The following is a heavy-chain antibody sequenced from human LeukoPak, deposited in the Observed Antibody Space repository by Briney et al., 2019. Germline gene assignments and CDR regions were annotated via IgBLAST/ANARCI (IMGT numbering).Heavy chain of an antibody. CDR2: INHSGST. Sequence: SETLSLTCAVYGGSFSGYYWSWIRQPPGKGLEWIGEINHSGSTNYNPSLKSRVTISVDTSKNQFSLKLSSVTGADTPVYYCARVKLWFGELSRRFDPSGQGALVTVSS. CDR3: ARVKLWFGELSRRFDP. CDR1: GGSFSGYY. V-gene: IGHV4-34*01. J-gene: IGHJ5*02. D-gene: IGHD3-10*01.